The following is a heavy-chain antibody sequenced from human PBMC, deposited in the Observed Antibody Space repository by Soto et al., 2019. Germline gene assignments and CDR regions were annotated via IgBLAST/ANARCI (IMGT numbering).Heavy chain of an antibody. V-gene: IGHV4-39*01. D-gene: IGHD3-10*01. Sequence: QLQLQESGPGLVKPSETLSLTCTVSGGSISSTTYYWGWMRQPPGKGLEWIASFFIGGNTYYNPSLKSRVTISVDTSKNQFSLKLSSVTAADTAVYFCARRDGLEIDAYYWGQGILVTVSS. J-gene: IGHJ4*02. CDR3: ARRDGLEIDAYY. CDR2: FFIGGNT. CDR1: GGSISSTTYY.